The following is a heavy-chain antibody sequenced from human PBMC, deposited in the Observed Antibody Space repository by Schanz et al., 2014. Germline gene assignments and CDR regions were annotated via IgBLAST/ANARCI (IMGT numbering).Heavy chain of an antibody. J-gene: IGHJ4*02. CDR2: ISSGSSYA. Sequence: VQLVESGGGVVQPGRSLRLSCAAYGFTLSSYAMHWVRQAPGKGLEWVSDISSGSSYANYADSVKGRFTISRDNAKNSLYLQMNSQRAEDTAVYYCAKQIHYDILTVTRNWGQGTLVTVSS. CDR1: GFTLSSYA. V-gene: IGHV3-21*05. CDR3: AKQIHYDILTVTRN. D-gene: IGHD3-9*01.